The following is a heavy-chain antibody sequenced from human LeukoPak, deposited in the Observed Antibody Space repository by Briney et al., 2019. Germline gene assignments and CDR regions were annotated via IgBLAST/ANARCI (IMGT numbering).Heavy chain of an antibody. V-gene: IGHV1-2*02. CDR3: ARAGYDILTGYYTHDY. J-gene: IGHJ4*02. D-gene: IGHD3-9*01. CDR1: GYTFTGYY. CDR2: INPNSGGT. Sequence: ASVKVSCKASGYTFTGYYMHWVRQAPGQGLERMGWINPNSGGTNYAQKFQGRVTMTRDTSISTAYMELSRLRSDDTAVYYCARAGYDILTGYYTHDYWGQGTLVTVSS.